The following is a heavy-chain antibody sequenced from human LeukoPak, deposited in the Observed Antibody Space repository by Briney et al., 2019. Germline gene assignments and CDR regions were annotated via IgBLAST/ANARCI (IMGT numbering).Heavy chain of an antibody. V-gene: IGHV3-48*03. CDR1: GFTFSSYE. D-gene: IGHD3-10*01. CDR3: ARDRWFGESLPAQCDY. J-gene: IGHJ4*02. CDR2: ISSTGGTI. Sequence: GGSLRLSCAASGFTFSSYEMNWVRQAPGKGLQWISYISSTGGTIYYADPVKGRFTISRDKAKNSLYLQMNSLRVEDTAVYYCARDRWFGESLPAQCDYWGQGSLVTVSS.